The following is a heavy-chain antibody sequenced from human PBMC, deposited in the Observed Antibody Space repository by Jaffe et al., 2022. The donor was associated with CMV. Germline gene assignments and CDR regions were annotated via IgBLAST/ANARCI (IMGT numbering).Heavy chain of an antibody. CDR3: TRDGPHDYGGIWDLDV. Sequence: EVQLVESGGGLVQPGRSLRLSCTASGFTFGDYAMSWVRQAPGKGLEWVGFIRSKAYGGTTEYAASVKGRFTISRDDSKSIAYLQMNSLKTEDTAVYYCTRDGPHDYGGIWDLDVWGKGTTVTVSS. V-gene: IGHV3-49*04. J-gene: IGHJ6*04. D-gene: IGHD4-17*01. CDR1: GFTFGDYA. CDR2: IRSKAYGGTT.